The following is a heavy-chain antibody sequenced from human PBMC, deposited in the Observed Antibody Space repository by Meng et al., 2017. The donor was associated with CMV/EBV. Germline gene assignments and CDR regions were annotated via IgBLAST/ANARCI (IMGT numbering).Heavy chain of an antibody. D-gene: IGHD2-15*01. CDR3: AADFGDYVLVAPYYYYGMDV. Sequence: SVKVSCKASGFTFTSSAVQWVRQARGQRLEWIGWIVVGSGNTNYAQKFQERVTITRDMSTSTAYMELSSLRSEDTAVYYCAADFGDYVLVAPYYYYGMDVWGQGTTVTVSS. V-gene: IGHV1-58*01. CDR1: GFTFTSSA. J-gene: IGHJ6*02. CDR2: IVVGSGNT.